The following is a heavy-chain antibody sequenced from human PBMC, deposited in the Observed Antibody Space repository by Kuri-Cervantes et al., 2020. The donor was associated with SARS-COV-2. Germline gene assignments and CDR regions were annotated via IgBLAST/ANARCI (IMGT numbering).Heavy chain of an antibody. CDR3: ARDIVEWETTDYYMDV. J-gene: IGHJ6*03. CDR2: IIPIFGTA. CDR1: GDSFSSYS. Sequence: SVKVSCKASGDSFSSYSFNWVRQAPGQGLEWMGGIIPIFGTANYAQKFQGRVTITTDESTSTAYMELSSLRSEDTAVYYCARDIVEWETTDYYMDVWGKGTTVTVSS. D-gene: IGHD1-26*01. V-gene: IGHV1-69*05.